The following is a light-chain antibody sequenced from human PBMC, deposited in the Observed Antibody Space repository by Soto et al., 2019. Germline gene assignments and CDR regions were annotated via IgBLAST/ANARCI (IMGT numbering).Light chain of an antibody. V-gene: IGLV7-46*01. J-gene: IGLJ2*01. CDR2: DTS. CDR3: LLSYTSGRPV. CDR1: TGAVTSGHS. Sequence: QAVVTQEPSLTVSPGGTVTLTCGSSTGAVTSGHSPSWFQQKPGQAPSTLICDTSNKQSWTPARFSGSLLGGKAALTLSGAQPEDEADYYCLLSYTSGRPVFGGGTKLTVL.